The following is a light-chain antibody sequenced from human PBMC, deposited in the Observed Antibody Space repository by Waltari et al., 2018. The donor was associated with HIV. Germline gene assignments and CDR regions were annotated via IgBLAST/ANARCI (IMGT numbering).Light chain of an antibody. CDR2: GAT. Sequence: EVVLTQSQGVLSLSVGDKATLPCRASQRLCSGLFGTTFFGRGSLAWYQQKSGEAPRLLIYGATSRAADVPDRFSGSESGPDFTLIINGLQSEDFATYFCLQYAESPRSFGQGTVV. CDR1: QRLCSGL. V-gene: IGKV3-20*01. J-gene: IGKJ1*01. CDR3: LQYAESPRS.